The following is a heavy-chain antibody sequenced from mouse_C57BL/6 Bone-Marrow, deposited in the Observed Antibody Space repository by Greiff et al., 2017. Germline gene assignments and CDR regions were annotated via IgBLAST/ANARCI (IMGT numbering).Heavy chain of an antibody. V-gene: IGHV3-6*01. CDR1: GYSITSGYY. Sequence: EVQLVESGPGLVKPSQSLSLTCFVTGYSITSGYYWNWIRQFPGNKLEWMGYISYDGSNNYNPSLKNRISFTLDTSKNQFILKLNSVTTEDTATCCCARDGFAYWGQGTLVTVSA. CDR2: ISYDGSN. CDR3: ARDGFAY. J-gene: IGHJ3*01.